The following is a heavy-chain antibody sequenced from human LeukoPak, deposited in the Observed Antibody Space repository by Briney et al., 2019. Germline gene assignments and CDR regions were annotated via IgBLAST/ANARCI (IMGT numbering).Heavy chain of an antibody. D-gene: IGHD3-3*01. V-gene: IGHV3-9*01. CDR1: GFTFDDYT. Sequence: GGSLRLSCAASGFTFDDYTMHWVRQAPGKGLEWVSGISWNSGNIDYADSVKGRFTISRDNAKNSLYLQMNSLRPADTALYYCAKEFWSGSYYFGYWGQGTLVTVSS. J-gene: IGHJ4*02. CDR3: AKEFWSGSYYFGY. CDR2: ISWNSGNI.